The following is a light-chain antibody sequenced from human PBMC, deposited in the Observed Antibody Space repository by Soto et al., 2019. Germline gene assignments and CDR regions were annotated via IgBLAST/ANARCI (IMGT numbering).Light chain of an antibody. CDR3: QQYVNLPRA. J-gene: IGKJ1*01. CDR1: QSIGSNQ. CDR2: GAS. Sequence: VVLTQSPDTLSLSPGERATLSCRASQSIGSNQLAWYQQKPGQAPRLLIYGASSRATGIPDRFSGSGSGTDFTLTISRLEPEDFAVYYCQQYVNLPRAFGQGTKVEAK. V-gene: IGKV3-20*01.